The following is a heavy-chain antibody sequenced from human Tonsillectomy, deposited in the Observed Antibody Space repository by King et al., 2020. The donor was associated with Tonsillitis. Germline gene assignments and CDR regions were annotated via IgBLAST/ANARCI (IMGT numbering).Heavy chain of an antibody. CDR2: IYYTGTT. Sequence: QLQESGPGLVKPSETLSLTCTVSSGSMTSHYWSWIRQSPGTGLEWIGFIYYTGTTNYNPFLKSRVTISLDMSKNQFSLILSSVTAADTAVYYCAREYCNSTNCYFYDYWGQGTLVTVSS. CDR3: AREYCNSTNCYFYDY. D-gene: IGHD2-2*01. V-gene: IGHV4-59*11. CDR1: SGSMTSHY. J-gene: IGHJ4*02.